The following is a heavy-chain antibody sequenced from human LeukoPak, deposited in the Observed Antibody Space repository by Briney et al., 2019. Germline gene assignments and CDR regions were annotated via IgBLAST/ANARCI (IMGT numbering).Heavy chain of an antibody. Sequence: GGSLRLSCAASGFTFSSYAMSWVRQAPGKGLEWVSAISGSGGSTYYADSVKGRFTISRDNSKNTLYLQMNSLRAEDTAVYYCAKECDNWNAGYNWAVDYYYYGMDVWGQGTTVTVSS. J-gene: IGHJ6*02. V-gene: IGHV3-23*01. D-gene: IGHD1-20*01. CDR2: ISGSGGST. CDR3: AKECDNWNAGYNWAVDYYYYGMDV. CDR1: GFTFSSYA.